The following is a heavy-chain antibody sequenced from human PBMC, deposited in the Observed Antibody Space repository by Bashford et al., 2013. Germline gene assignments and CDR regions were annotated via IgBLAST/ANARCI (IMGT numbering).Heavy chain of an antibody. J-gene: IGHJ5*02. CDR3: ARNVGYNWFDP. Sequence: SETLSLTCTVSGGSISGYYWSWIRLPAGERLEWIGRINTSGTTNYNPSLKSRVTMSVDTSKNQFSLKLSSVTAADTAVYYCARNVGYNWFDPWGQGTLVTVSS. CDR2: INTSGTT. V-gene: IGHV4-4*07. D-gene: IGHD3-16*01. CDR1: GGSISGYY.